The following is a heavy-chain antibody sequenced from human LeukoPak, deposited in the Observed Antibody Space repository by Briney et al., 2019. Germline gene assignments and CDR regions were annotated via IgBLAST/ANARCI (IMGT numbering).Heavy chain of an antibody. CDR3: ARDQKRGIARYYYYYGMDV. Sequence: ASVKVSCKASGYTFTGYYMHWVRQAPGQGLEWMGWINPNSGGTNYAQKFQGWVTMTRDTSISTAYMELSRLRSDDTAVYYCARDQKRGIARYYYYYGMDVWGQGTTVTVSS. CDR1: GYTFTGYY. CDR2: INPNSGGT. D-gene: IGHD2-21*01. J-gene: IGHJ6*02. V-gene: IGHV1-2*04.